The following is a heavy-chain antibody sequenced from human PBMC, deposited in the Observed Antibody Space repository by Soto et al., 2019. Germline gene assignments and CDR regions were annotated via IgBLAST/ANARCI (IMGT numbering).Heavy chain of an antibody. CDR1: GFAFSSYG. CDR2: ISGSGGST. Sequence: PGGSLRLSCAASGFAFSSYGMSWVRQAPGKGLEWVSAISGSGGSTYYADSVKGRFTISRDNSKNTLYLQMNSLRAEDTAVYYCAKGFIAAADQGAFDIWGQGTMVTVSS. V-gene: IGHV3-23*01. J-gene: IGHJ3*02. D-gene: IGHD6-13*01. CDR3: AKGFIAAADQGAFDI.